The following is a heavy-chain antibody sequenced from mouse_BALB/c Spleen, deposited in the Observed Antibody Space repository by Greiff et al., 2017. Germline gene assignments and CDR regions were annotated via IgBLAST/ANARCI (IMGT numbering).Heavy chain of an antibody. CDR2: ISSGSSTI. J-gene: IGHJ4*01. Sequence: EVHLVESGGGLVQPGGSRKLSCAASGFTFSSFGMHWVRQAPEKGLEWVAYISSGSSTIYYADTVKGRFTISRDNPKNTLFLQMTSLRSEDTAMYYCARRVPYAMDYWGQGTSVTVSS. V-gene: IGHV5-17*02. CDR3: ARRVPYAMDY. CDR1: GFTFSSFG.